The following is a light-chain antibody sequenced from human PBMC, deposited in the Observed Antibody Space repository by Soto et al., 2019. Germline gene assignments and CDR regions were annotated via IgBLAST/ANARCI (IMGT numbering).Light chain of an antibody. CDR2: DAS. Sequence: EIVLTQSPATLSLSPGERATLSCRASQSVKTFLLWYQHRPGQAPRVLIYDASHRATGIPARFRGSGSGTEFTLTINSLQSEDFAVYYCQQYNNWPRTFGQGTKVDI. CDR3: QQYNNWPRT. CDR1: QSVKTF. J-gene: IGKJ1*01. V-gene: IGKV3-11*01.